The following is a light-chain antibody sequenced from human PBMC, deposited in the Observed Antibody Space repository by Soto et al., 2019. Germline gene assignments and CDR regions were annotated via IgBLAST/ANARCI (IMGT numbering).Light chain of an antibody. CDR3: QQFDSLPIT. CDR1: QDITNY. J-gene: IGKJ5*01. Sequence: DLQMTQSPSSLSASVGDRVTITCQASQDITNYLNWYQQKPGKAPRRLVYDGSNLDTGVPSRFSGSGSGTHFSFTISSLHPEDIATYYCQQFDSLPITFGQGTRLEV. V-gene: IGKV1-33*01. CDR2: DGS.